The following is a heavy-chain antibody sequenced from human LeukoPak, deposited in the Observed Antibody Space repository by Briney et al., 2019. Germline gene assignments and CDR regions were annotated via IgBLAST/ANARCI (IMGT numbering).Heavy chain of an antibody. CDR3: ARDTHHGMDV. Sequence: PSETLSLTCTVSGGSISSYYWSWIRQPPGKGLEWIGYIYYSGSTNYNPSLKSRVTISVDTSKNQFSLKLSSVTAADTAVYCCARDTHHGMDVWGQGTTVTVSS. CDR1: GGSISSYY. J-gene: IGHJ6*02. V-gene: IGHV4-59*01. CDR2: IYYSGST.